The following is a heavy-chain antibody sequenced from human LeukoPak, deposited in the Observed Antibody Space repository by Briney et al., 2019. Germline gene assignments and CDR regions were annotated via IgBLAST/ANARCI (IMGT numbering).Heavy chain of an antibody. CDR1: GFTFSSYA. CDR3: ARSYGSGSYSNY. Sequence: PGGSLRLSCAASGFTFSSYAMSWVRQAPGKGLEWVSAISGSGGSTYYADSVKGRFTISRDNSKNTPYLQMNSLRAEDTAVYYCARSYGSGSYSNYWGQGTLVTVSS. J-gene: IGHJ4*02. V-gene: IGHV3-23*01. D-gene: IGHD3-10*01. CDR2: ISGSGGST.